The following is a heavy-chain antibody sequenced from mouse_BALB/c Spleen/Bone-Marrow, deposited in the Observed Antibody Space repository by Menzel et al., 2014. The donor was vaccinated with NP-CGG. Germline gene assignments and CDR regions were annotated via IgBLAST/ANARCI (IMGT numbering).Heavy chain of an antibody. Sequence: EVKLVESGGGLVKPGGSLKLSCAASGFTFSSYTMSWIRQTPEKRLEWVATISSGGSYTYYPDSVKGRFTISRDNAKNTLYLQMISLKSEDTAMYYCTRDRYYGNSFAYWGQGTLVTVSA. CDR1: GFTFSSYT. V-gene: IGHV5-6-4*01. CDR2: ISSGGSYT. J-gene: IGHJ3*01. D-gene: IGHD2-1*01. CDR3: TRDRYYGNSFAY.